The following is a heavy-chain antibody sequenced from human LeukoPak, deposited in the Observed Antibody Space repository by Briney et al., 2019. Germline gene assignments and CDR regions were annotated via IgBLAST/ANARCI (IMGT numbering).Heavy chain of an antibody. CDR3: GDDLHYGSADY. CDR2: INPDGSTT. V-gene: IGHV3-74*01. J-gene: IGHJ4*02. Sequence: GGSLSLSCAASVFTFSNYWMNWVRQDPGPGRVWVSFINPDGSTTNYADSVHGRFTIPSDNAKNALYLQMHSLLAEDKAVYDCGDDLHYGSADYWGQGTLVTVSS. CDR1: VFTFSNYW. D-gene: IGHD3-10*01.